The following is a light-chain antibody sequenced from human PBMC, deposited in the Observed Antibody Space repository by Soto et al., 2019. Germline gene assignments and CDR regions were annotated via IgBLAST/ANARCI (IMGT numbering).Light chain of an antibody. V-gene: IGKV4-1*01. CDR2: WAS. CDR1: HSVLYSSNHQNY. J-gene: IGKJ4*01. CDR3: QQYYTTPLT. Sequence: IVMTQSPDSLAMSLCDRSTINCKSSHSVLYSSNHQNYLAWYQQKPGQPPQLLIYWASTRESGVPDRFSGSGSGTDFTLTISSLQAEDVAVYYCQQYYTTPLTFGGGTKVDI.